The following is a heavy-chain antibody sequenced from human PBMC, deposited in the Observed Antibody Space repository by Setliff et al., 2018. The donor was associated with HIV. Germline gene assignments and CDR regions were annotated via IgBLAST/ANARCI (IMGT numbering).Heavy chain of an antibody. CDR1: GYTLTELY. D-gene: IGHD1-20*01. CDR3: ATFDKLTGTTSFDF. CDR2: FDPENGKA. V-gene: IGHV1-24*01. Sequence: ASVKVSCKVSGYTLTELYIHWVRQPPGQGLEWMGGFDPENGKARYAQKFQDRVTMTEDTSTDTAYMEVNSLRSEDTAVYYCATFDKLTGTTSFDFGGQGTRVTVSP. J-gene: IGHJ4*02.